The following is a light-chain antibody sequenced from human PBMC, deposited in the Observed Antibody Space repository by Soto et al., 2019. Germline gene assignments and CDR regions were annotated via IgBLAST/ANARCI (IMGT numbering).Light chain of an antibody. CDR2: DVS. V-gene: IGLV2-11*01. CDR3: CSYAGSSTFYV. Sequence: QSVLTQPRGLSGSPGQSVTISCTGTSSDVGGYNYVSWYQQHPGKAPKLMIYDVSKRPSGVPDRFSGSKSGNTASLTISGLQAEDEADYYCCSYAGSSTFYVFGTGTKVTVL. CDR1: SSDVGGYNY. J-gene: IGLJ1*01.